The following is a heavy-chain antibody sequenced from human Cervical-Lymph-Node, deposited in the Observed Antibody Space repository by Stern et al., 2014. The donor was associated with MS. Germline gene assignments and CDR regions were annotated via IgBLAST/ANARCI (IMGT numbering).Heavy chain of an antibody. CDR2: ISRSGDTI. V-gene: IGHV3-11*01. CDR1: GFTFTDHY. J-gene: IGHJ6*02. Sequence: VQLVESGGGLVKPGESLRLSCAASGFTFTDHYMSWVRQAPGKGLEWVAYISRSGDTIYYADSVKGRFTISRDIVKNSLYLQMNSLRPEDAALYYCARGGSAYYYGMDVWGQGTAVTVSS. CDR3: ARGGSAYYYGMDV.